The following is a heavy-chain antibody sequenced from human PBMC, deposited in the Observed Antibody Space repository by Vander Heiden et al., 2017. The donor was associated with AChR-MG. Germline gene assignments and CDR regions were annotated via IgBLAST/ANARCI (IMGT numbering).Heavy chain of an antibody. Sequence: QVQLMESGGGVVQPGKSLRLSCAASGLTFSSYGMHWVRQAPGKGLEWVALILYDGSGKYYADAVKGRFTISRDNSKNSLFLQMNRMTTEDTAVYYCAKRGRNSGYFIDYWGQGTLVTVSS. D-gene: IGHD3-22*01. CDR2: ILYDGSGK. CDR3: AKRGRNSGYFIDY. J-gene: IGHJ4*02. V-gene: IGHV3-30*18. CDR1: GLTFSSYG.